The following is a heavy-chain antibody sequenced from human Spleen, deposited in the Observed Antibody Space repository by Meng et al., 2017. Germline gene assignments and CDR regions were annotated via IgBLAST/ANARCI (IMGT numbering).Heavy chain of an antibody. CDR3: ARGPTTMAHDFDY. D-gene: IGHD4-11*01. V-gene: IGHV4-34*01. CDR2: INNSGST. CDR1: GGSFSDYY. J-gene: IGHJ4*02. Sequence: VQLQQWGAGLVKPSDSLSPPCVVSGGSFSDYYWSWIRQPPGKGLEWIGEINNSGSTNYNPSLESRATISVDTSQNNLSLKLSSVTAADSAVYYCARGPTTMAHDFDYWGQGTLVTVSS.